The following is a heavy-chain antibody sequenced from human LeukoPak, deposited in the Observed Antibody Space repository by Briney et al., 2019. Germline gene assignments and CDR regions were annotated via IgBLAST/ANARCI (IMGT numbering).Heavy chain of an antibody. D-gene: IGHD3-10*01. Sequence: PGGSLRLSCAASGFTFSSYGMHWVRQAPGKGLEYVSAISSNGGSTYYANSVKGRFTISRDNSKNTLYLQMGSLRAEDMAVYYCARRNYYGSGPWYFDLWGRGTLVTVSS. J-gene: IGHJ2*01. V-gene: IGHV3-64*01. CDR2: ISSNGGST. CDR1: GFTFSSYG. CDR3: ARRNYYGSGPWYFDL.